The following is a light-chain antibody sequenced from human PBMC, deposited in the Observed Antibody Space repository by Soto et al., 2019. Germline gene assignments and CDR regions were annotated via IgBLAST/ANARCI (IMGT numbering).Light chain of an antibody. CDR1: QDVGSV. CDR2: DAS. J-gene: IGKJ1*01. Sequence: AVQMTQFPSSLSASVGDRVIITGRASQDVGSVLGWYQQKPGKATNLLVFDASTLESGAPIRFSGSRSGTAFNLSISSLKPEDFGTYYCLQASSDIWTFGLGTKVE. CDR3: LQASSDIWT. V-gene: IGKV1-6*01.